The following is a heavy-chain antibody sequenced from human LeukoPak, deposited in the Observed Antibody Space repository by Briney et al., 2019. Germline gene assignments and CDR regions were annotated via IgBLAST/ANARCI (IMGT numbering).Heavy chain of an antibody. J-gene: IGHJ4*02. Sequence: ASVKVSCKASGYSFTSYYIHWVRQAPGQGLEWIGIIKPDPGSRNYAPKFQGRVTMTRDTSISTAYMELSRLRSDDTAVYYCARDITLVPAALLPLYYWGQGTLVTVSS. CDR2: IKPDPGSR. CDR1: GYSFTSYY. V-gene: IGHV1-46*01. CDR3: ARDITLVPAALLPLYY. D-gene: IGHD2-2*01.